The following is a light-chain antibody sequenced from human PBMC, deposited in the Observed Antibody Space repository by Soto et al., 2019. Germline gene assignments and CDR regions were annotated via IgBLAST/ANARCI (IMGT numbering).Light chain of an antibody. V-gene: IGLV2-14*01. J-gene: IGLJ3*02. CDR1: SSDVGAYKF. CDR2: DVS. Sequence: QSAPTQPASVSGSPGQSITISCTGSSSDVGAYKFVSWYQQIPGKAPKLMIYDVSHRPSGVSNRFSGSKSGNTASLTISGLQTEDEADYYCNSYTTSDTWVFGGGTQLTVL. CDR3: NSYTTSDTWV.